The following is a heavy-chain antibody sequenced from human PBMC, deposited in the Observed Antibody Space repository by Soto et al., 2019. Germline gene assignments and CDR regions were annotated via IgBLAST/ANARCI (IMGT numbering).Heavy chain of an antibody. CDR1: GFSLNSDEVG. Sequence: IFSTESAPTLVKPTETLTLTCAFSGFSLNSDEVGVGWIRQPPGKALECLALLYGNGDTRFSPSLKSRLTITKDTSANLVVLSLANVDPVDTATYYCAHTGHLVDAFDFWGQGTLVTVSS. J-gene: IGHJ3*01. CDR2: LYGNGDT. V-gene: IGHV2-5*01. D-gene: IGHD1-1*01. CDR3: AHTGHLVDAFDF.